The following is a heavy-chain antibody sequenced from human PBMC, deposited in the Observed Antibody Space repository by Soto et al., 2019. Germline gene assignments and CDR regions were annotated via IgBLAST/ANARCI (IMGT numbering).Heavy chain of an antibody. D-gene: IGHD4-17*01. CDR3: ARGPYGDYSAY. CDR1: GGSISSYY. CDR2: IYYTGST. Sequence: QVQLQASGPGLVKPSETLSLTWTVSGGSISSYYWSWIRQPPAKGLEWIGYIYYTGSTNYNPSLKGRVNLSVDTSKSQFSLKLSSVTAADTAGYYCARGPYGDYSAYWGQGTLVTVSS. V-gene: IGHV4-59*01. J-gene: IGHJ4*02.